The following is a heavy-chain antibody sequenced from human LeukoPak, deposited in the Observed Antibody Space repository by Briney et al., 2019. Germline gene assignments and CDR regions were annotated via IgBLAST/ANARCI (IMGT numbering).Heavy chain of an antibody. Sequence: GGSLRLSCAASGFTVSNSYINWVRQAPGKGLEWVSVSYSGGSTYYADSVKGRFTISRDNSKNTLDLQMNSLRAEDTAVYYCARELLPAARCFDCWGQGTLVTVSS. CDR1: GFTVSNSY. V-gene: IGHV3-66*01. CDR3: ARELLPAARCFDC. CDR2: SYSGGST. J-gene: IGHJ4*02. D-gene: IGHD6-6*01.